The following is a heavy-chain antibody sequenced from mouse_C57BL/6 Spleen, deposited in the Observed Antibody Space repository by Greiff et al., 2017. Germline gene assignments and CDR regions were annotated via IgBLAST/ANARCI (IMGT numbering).Heavy chain of an antibody. V-gene: IGHV1-15*01. CDR2: IDPETGGT. CDR1: GYTFTDYE. CDR3: TRGGSFAD. Sequence: VQLQQSGAELVRPGASVTLSCKASGYTFTDYEMHWVKQTPVHGLEWIGAIDPETGGTAYNQKFKGKAILTADKSSSTAYMELRSLTSEDSAVYYCTRGGSFADWGQGTLVTVSA. J-gene: IGHJ3*01.